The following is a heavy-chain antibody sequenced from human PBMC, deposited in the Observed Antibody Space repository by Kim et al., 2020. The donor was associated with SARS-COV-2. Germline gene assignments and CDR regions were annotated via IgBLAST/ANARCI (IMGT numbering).Heavy chain of an antibody. V-gene: IGHV4-34*01. Sequence: PSLSSRVPISVDTSKNQFSLKLSSVTAADTAVYYCARGALVIGYYYGMDVWGQGTTVTVSS. D-gene: IGHD2-8*02. J-gene: IGHJ6*02. CDR3: ARGALVIGYYYGMDV.